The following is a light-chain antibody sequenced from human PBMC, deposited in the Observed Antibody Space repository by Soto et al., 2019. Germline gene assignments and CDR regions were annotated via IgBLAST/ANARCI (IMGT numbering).Light chain of an antibody. CDR1: DIGSKS. CDR3: QVWDRSSEHVV. J-gene: IGLJ2*01. CDR2: YDT. V-gene: IGLV3-21*04. Sequence: SYELTQPPSVSVAPRKTARITCGGNDIGSKSVHWYQQKPGQAPVMVISYDTDRPSGIPERFSGSNSGNAATLTISGVEAGDEAAYYCQVWDRSSEHVVFGGGTKLTVL.